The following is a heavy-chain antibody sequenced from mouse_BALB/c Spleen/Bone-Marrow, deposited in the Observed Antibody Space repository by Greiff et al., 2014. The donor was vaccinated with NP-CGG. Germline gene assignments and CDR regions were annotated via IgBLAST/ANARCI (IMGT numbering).Heavy chain of an antibody. Sequence: EVQRVESGGGFVKPGGSLKLSCAASGFTFSAFYMFWFRQTPEKRLEWVATISNGGTYTYYPDSVKGRFTISRDNAKNNLHLQMSSLKSEDTAMYYCARSGERYGAMDYWGQGTSVTVTS. CDR3: ARSGERYGAMDY. J-gene: IGHJ4*01. D-gene: IGHD1-1*02. CDR1: GFTFSAFY. CDR2: ISNGGTYT. V-gene: IGHV5-4*02.